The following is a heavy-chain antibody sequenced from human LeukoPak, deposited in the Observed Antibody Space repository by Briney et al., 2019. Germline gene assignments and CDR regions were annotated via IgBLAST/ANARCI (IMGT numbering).Heavy chain of an antibody. CDR3: STGIYVSSY. V-gene: IGHV3-7*01. Sequence: GGSLRLSCATSGFTFTRYWMAWIRQSPGKGVEWVANVKQDGSQAYYLESVEGRFTISRDNAKTSLYLHMNNLRAEDTAVYYCSTGIYVSSYWGQGTLVTVSS. D-gene: IGHD6-6*01. J-gene: IGHJ4*02. CDR2: VKQDGSQA. CDR1: GFTFTRYW.